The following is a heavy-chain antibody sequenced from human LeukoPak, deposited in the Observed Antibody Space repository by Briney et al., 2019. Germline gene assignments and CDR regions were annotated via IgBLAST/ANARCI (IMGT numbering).Heavy chain of an antibody. J-gene: IGHJ4*02. D-gene: IGHD5-12*01. CDR3: AIGGYSGYDPVDY. V-gene: IGHV3-23*01. CDR2: ISASGGST. Sequence: TGGSLRLSCAVSGFTFISYAMSWVRQAPGKGLEWVSVISASGGSTYYANSVKGRFTISRDNSKNTLYLQMNSLRAEDTAVYHCAIGGYSGYDPVDYWGQGTLVTVSS. CDR1: GFTFISYA.